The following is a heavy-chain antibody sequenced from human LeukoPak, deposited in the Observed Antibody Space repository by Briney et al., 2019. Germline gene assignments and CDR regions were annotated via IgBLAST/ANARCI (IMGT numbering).Heavy chain of an antibody. V-gene: IGHV4-34*01. CDR2: IYESGTT. CDR1: GESLNSYY. CDR3: ARGAWATRLAS. D-gene: IGHD2-15*01. Sequence: PSETLSLTCAVYGESLNSYYWSWVRQPPGEGLEWIGEIYESGTTKYNPSLKSRVAISMVPSKQQFSLILSSVTAADTAVYYCARGAWATRLASWGRGTPVIVSS. J-gene: IGHJ4*02.